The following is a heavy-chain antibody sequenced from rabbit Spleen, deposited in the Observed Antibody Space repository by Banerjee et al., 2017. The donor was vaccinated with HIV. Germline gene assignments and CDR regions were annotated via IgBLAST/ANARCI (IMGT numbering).Heavy chain of an antibody. D-gene: IGHD8-1*01. CDR1: GFSFSNKAV. CDR2: INIAGNT. V-gene: IGHV1S43*01. J-gene: IGHJ4*01. CDR3: ARDGAGGSYFAL. Sequence: QEQLVESGGGLVKPEGSLKLSCTASGFSFSNKAVMCWVRQAPGKGLEWIGCINIAGNTWYASWVNGRFTISRSTSLNTVDLKMTSLTAADTATYFCARDGAGGSYFALWGQGPWSPS.